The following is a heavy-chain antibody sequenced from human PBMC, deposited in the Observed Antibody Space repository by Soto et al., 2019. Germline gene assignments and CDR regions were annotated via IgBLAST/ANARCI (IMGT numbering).Heavy chain of an antibody. J-gene: IGHJ6*02. CDR1: GGSVTTGSYN. Sequence: QVQLQESGPGLVRPSETLSLTCTVSGGSVTTGSYNWSWIRRPPGKGLERIGNIFFTGITHYNPSLNTRATMSVDTSKNQFSLTVTSVTAADTAVYYCARDGHGMDVWGQGTTVTVSS. CDR2: IFFTGIT. V-gene: IGHV4-61*01. CDR3: ARDGHGMDV.